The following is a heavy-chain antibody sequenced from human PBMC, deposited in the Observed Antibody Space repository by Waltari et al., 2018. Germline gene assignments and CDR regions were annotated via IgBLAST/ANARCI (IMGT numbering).Heavy chain of an antibody. D-gene: IGHD1-26*01. CDR2: ISWNSGSI. CDR3: AKGGPGIQSAYFDY. CDR1: GFTFADYA. J-gene: IGHJ4*02. Sequence: EVQLVESGGGLVQPGRSLRLSCAASGFTFADYAMHWVRQAPGKGLEWVSGISWNSGSIGYADSVKGRFTISRDNAKNSLYLQMNSLRAEDMALYYCAKGGPGIQSAYFDYWGQGTLVTVSS. V-gene: IGHV3-9*03.